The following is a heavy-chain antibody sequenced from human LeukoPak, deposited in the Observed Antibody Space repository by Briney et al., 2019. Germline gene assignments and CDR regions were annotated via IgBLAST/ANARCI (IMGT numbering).Heavy chain of an antibody. D-gene: IGHD3-3*01. CDR1: GFTFSSYA. J-gene: IGHJ3*02. V-gene: IGHV3-23*01. CDR3: AKDLVYDFWSGYSHRAFDI. CDR2: ISGSGGST. Sequence: GGSLRLSCAASGFTFSSYAMSWVRQAPGKGLEWVSAISGSGGSTYYADSVKGRFTISRDNSKNTLYLQMNSLRAEDTDVYYCAKDLVYDFWSGYSHRAFDIWGQGTMVTVSS.